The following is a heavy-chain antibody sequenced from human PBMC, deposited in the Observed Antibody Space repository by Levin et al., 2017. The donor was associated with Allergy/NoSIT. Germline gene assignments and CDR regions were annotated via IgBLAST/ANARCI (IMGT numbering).Heavy chain of an antibody. CDR2: IKSETDGGTT. D-gene: IGHD5-12*01. CDR1: GFAFSSAS. J-gene: IGHJ4*02. CDR3: GTGGLGI. Sequence: LSLTCAASGFAFSSASMGWVRQAPEKGLEWVGRIKSETDGGTTDYVAPVKGRFSVSRDDSKNMLYLQMNSLKGEDTAVYYCGTGGLGIWGQGTRVTVSS. V-gene: IGHV3-15*01.